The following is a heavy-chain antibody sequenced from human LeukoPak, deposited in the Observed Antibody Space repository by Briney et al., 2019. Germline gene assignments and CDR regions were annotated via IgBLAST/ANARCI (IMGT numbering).Heavy chain of an antibody. CDR2: IFYNGNT. V-gene: IGHV4-31*03. CDR3: VRGMRSGGNSPWDS. Sequence: SQTLSLTCTVSGASINSSGYHWSWIRQHPVKGLEWIGYIFYNGNTYYNPSVKSRVTISGDTSKNRFSLNLRSVTAADTAMYYCVRGMRSGGNSPWDSWGQGTLVTVSS. D-gene: IGHD4-23*01. CDR1: GASINSSGYH. J-gene: IGHJ4*02.